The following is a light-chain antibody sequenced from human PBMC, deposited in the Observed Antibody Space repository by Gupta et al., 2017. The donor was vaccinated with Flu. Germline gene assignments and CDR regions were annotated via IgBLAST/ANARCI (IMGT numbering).Light chain of an antibody. V-gene: IGKV3-20*01. CDR1: QSADSNK. J-gene: IGKJ2*01. CDR2: SAS. Sequence: GTLSLSPGERATVSCRASQSADSNKVAWYQQRPGQAPSLLMLSASSRATGIPDRFSGSGSGTDFTLTISRLEPEDFAVYYCHQCSSSPPTFGQGTKLDIK. CDR3: HQCSSSPPT.